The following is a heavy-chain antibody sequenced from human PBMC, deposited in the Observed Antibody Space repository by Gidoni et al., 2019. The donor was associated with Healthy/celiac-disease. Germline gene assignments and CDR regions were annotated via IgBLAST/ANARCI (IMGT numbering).Heavy chain of an antibody. CDR2: IYHSGST. D-gene: IGHD3-22*01. CDR1: GYSISSGYS. CDR3: ARDYYDSSGYDGNPDY. V-gene: IGHV4-38-2*02. Sequence: QVQLQESGPGLVKPSETLSLTCAASGYSISSGYSWGWIRQPPGKGLEWIGSIYHSGSTYDNPSLKSRVTISVDTSKNQFSLKLSSVTAADTAVYYCARDYYDSSGYDGNPDYWGQGTLVTVSS. J-gene: IGHJ4*02.